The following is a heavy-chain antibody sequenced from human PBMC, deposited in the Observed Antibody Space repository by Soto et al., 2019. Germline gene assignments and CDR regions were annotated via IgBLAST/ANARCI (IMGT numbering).Heavy chain of an antibody. D-gene: IGHD3-22*01. CDR2: IIPIFGTA. V-gene: IGHV1-69*13. CDR3: ASRRYDSSGYSTFDY. CDR1: GGTFSSYA. Sequence: SVKVSCKASGGTFSSYAISWVRQAPGQGLEWMGGIIPIFGTANYAQKFQGRVTITADESTSTAYMELSSLRSEDTAVYYCASRRYDSSGYSTFDYWGQGTLVTVSS. J-gene: IGHJ4*02.